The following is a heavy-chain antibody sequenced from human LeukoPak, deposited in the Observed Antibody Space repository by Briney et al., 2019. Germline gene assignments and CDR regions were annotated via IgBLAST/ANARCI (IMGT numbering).Heavy chain of an antibody. CDR2: IYYSGST. Sequence: SETLSLTCTVSGGSISSYYWSWIRQPPGKGLEWIGYIYYSGSTNYNPSLKSRVTISVDTSKNQFSLKLSSVTAADTAVYYCARNYYDSSGYSNLFAYWGQGTLVTVSS. D-gene: IGHD3-22*01. J-gene: IGHJ4*02. CDR3: ARNYYDSSGYSNLFAY. CDR1: GGSISSYY. V-gene: IGHV4-59*01.